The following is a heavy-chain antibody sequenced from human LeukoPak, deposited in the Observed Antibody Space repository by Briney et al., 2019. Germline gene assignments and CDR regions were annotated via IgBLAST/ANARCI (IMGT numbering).Heavy chain of an antibody. D-gene: IGHD6-13*01. J-gene: IGHJ1*01. CDR1: GFIFSSYS. Sequence: GGSLRLSCATSGFIFSSYSMNWVRQAPGKGLEWVSSISTSGSYIYYADSVKGRFAISRDNAKNSLYLQMNSLRAEDTAVYYCAKIEPGYSSSWYLGAEYFQHWGQGTLVTVSS. V-gene: IGHV3-21*04. CDR3: AKIEPGYSSSWYLGAEYFQH. CDR2: ISTSGSYI.